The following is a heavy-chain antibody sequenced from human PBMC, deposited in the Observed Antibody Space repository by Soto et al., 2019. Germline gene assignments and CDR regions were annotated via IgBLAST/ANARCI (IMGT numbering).Heavy chain of an antibody. D-gene: IGHD3-16*02. J-gene: IGHJ3*02. Sequence: PSETLSLTCSFSGDSVTSHYLTWIRQSPEKGLEWIGYMHYTGFSHYNPSLKSRLTISVDRSKNQFSLQLRSVTVADTAVYYCARVTAWDVYVWGSYRYEDALDIWGQGTMVTVSS. CDR1: GDSVTSHY. V-gene: IGHV4-59*02. CDR3: ARVTAWDVYVWGSYRYEDALDI. CDR2: MHYTGFS.